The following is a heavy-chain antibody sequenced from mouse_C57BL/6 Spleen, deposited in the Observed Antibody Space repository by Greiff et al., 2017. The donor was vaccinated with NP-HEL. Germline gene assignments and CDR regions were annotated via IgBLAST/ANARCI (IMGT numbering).Heavy chain of an antibody. CDR3: ARNLVYDGYYDFAY. J-gene: IGHJ3*01. V-gene: IGHV1-80*01. Sequence: QVQLQQSGAELVKPGASVKISCKASGYAFSSYWMNWVKQRPGKGLEWIGQIYPGDGDTNYNGKFKGKATLTADKSSSTAYMQLSSLTSEDSAVYFCARNLVYDGYYDFAYWGQGTLVTVSA. CDR2: IYPGDGDT. CDR1: GYAFSSYW. D-gene: IGHD2-3*01.